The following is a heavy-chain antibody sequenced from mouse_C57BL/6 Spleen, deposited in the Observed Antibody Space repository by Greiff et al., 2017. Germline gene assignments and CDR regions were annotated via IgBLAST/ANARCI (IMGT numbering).Heavy chain of an antibody. V-gene: IGHV14-2*01. CDR2: IDPEDDET. CDR1: GFNIKDYY. CDR3: ARERNYAMDY. J-gene: IGHJ4*01. Sequence: VQLQQSGAELVQPGASVKLSCTASGFNIKDYYMPWVKQRTEQGPEWIGMIDPEDDETKYAPKFQGKATIAADTSPNTAYLQLSNLTSEDTAVYYCARERNYAMDYWGQGTSVTVSS.